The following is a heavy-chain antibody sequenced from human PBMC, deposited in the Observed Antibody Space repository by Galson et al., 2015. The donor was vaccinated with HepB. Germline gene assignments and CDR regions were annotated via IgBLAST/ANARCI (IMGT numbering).Heavy chain of an antibody. V-gene: IGHV3-30-3*01. D-gene: IGHD2-15*01. CDR2: ISYDGSNK. J-gene: IGHJ4*02. CDR1: GFSFSNYA. Sequence: SLRLSCAASGFSFSNYAMHWVRQAPGKGLEWVAVISYDGSNKYYADSVKGRFTISRDNSKNTVYLQMNSLRAEDTAVYYCARDFKTGGGYYSGGSCYSGDYWGQGTVVTVSS. CDR3: ARDFKTGGGYYSGGSCYSGDY.